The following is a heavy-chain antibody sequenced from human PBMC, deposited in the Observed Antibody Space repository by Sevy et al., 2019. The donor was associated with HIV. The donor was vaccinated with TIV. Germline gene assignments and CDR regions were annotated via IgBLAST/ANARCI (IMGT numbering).Heavy chain of an antibody. CDR1: GFTFSSYW. J-gene: IGHJ6*02. Sequence: GGSLRLSCAASGFTFSSYWMHWVRQAPGKGLVWVSRINSDGSSTRYADSVKGRFTISRDNAKNTLYLQMNSLRAEDTAVYYCARDAALLPPYYDFWSGYRKLYYYYGMDVWGQGTTVTVSS. CDR2: INSDGSST. CDR3: ARDAALLPPYYDFWSGYRKLYYYYGMDV. D-gene: IGHD3-3*01. V-gene: IGHV3-74*01.